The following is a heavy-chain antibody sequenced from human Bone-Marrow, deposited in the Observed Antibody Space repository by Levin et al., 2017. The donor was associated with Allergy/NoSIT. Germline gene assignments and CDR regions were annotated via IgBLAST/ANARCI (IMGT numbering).Heavy chain of an antibody. J-gene: IGHJ4*02. CDR1: GFTFGNYW. CDR3: ASGNTADY. Sequence: GESLKISCEVSGFTFGNYWMNWVRQAPGKGLEWVSSISSTSSYIYYIDSVKGRFTISRDNGKNSLYLQMNSLRAEDTAVYYCASGNTADYWGQGTLVTVSS. D-gene: IGHD1-7*01. CDR2: ISSTSSYI. V-gene: IGHV3-21*01.